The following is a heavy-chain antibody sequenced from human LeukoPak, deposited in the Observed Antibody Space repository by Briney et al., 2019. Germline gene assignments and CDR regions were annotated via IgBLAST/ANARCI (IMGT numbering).Heavy chain of an antibody. Sequence: SETLSLTCIVSGGSISSYYWSWVRQPPGKGLEWIGYIYYSGNTNYNPSLKSRVTISVDTSKNQFSLNLSSVTAADTAVYYCAAGVDTAMEWGQGTLVTVSS. CDR3: AAGVDTAME. J-gene: IGHJ4*02. V-gene: IGHV4-59*01. D-gene: IGHD5-18*01. CDR1: GGSISSYY. CDR2: IYYSGNT.